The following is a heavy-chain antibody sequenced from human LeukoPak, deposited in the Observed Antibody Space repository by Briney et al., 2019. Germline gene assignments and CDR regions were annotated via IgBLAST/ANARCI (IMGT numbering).Heavy chain of an antibody. V-gene: IGHV1-69*13. D-gene: IGHD3-3*01. Sequence: SVKVSCKASGGTFSSYAISWVRQAPGQGLEWMGGIIPIFGTATYAQKFQGRVTITADESTSTAYMELSSLRSEDTAVYYCARGEWLPPYNWFDPWGQGTLVTVSS. CDR1: GGTFSSYA. CDR2: IIPIFGTA. J-gene: IGHJ5*02. CDR3: ARGEWLPPYNWFDP.